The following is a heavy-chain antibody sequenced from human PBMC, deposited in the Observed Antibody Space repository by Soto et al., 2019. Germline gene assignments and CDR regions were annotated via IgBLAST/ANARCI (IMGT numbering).Heavy chain of an antibody. CDR3: ASGLYGPDYYYYYMDV. D-gene: IGHD3-10*01. J-gene: IGHJ6*03. CDR1: GYSFTSYW. Sequence: GESLKISCKGSGYSFTSYWIGWVRQMPGKSLEWMGIIYPGDSDTRYSPSFQGQVTISADKSISTAYLQWSSLKASDTAMYYCASGLYGPDYYYYYMDVWGKGTTVTVSS. CDR2: IYPGDSDT. V-gene: IGHV5-51*01.